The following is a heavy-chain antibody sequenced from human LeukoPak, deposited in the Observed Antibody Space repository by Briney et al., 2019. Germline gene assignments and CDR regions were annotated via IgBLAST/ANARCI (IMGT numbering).Heavy chain of an antibody. CDR3: AKDHYYDSSGSYDY. Sequence: GGSLRLSCAASGFTFSSYGMHWVRQAPGKGLEWVAVISYDGSNKYYADSVKGRFTISRDNSKNTLYLQMNSLRAEDTAVYYCAKDHYYDSSGSYDYWGQGTLVTVSP. CDR1: GFTFSSYG. J-gene: IGHJ4*02. CDR2: ISYDGSNK. V-gene: IGHV3-30*18. D-gene: IGHD3-22*01.